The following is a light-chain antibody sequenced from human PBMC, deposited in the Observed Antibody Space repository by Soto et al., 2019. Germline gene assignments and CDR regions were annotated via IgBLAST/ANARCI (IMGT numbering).Light chain of an antibody. J-gene: IGLJ1*01. Sequence: QPALTKPVSVSRSPRRSIPISCTGTNSDVGAYNYDSRCQQYPGEAPKVIIYDVSHRPAGVSNRFSGSKSGNTASLTISGLQTQDEADYYCSSYTSATTYVFGTGTKVTVL. CDR1: NSDVGAYNY. CDR3: SSYTSATTYV. CDR2: DVS. V-gene: IGLV2-14*01.